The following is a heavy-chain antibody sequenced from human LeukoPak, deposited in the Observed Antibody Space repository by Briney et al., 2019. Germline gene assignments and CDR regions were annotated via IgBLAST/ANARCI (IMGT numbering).Heavy chain of an antibody. CDR1: GGSISSGSYY. J-gene: IGHJ5*02. V-gene: IGHV4-61*02. CDR3: ARSSGYTNWFDP. Sequence: PSETLSLTRTVSGGSISSGSYYWSWIRQPAGKGLEWIGRIYTSGSTNYNPPLKSRVTISVDTSKNQFSLKLSSVTAADTAVYYCARSSGYTNWFDPWGQGTLVTVSS. D-gene: IGHD3-3*01. CDR2: IYTSGST.